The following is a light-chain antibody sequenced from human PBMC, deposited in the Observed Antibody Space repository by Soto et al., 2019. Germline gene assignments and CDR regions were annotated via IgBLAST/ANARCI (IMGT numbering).Light chain of an antibody. V-gene: IGKV1-6*01. Sequence: AIRITQSPSSLSASTGARVIITCRASQDIRVDVGWLQQRPGHAPNLLIYAASTLHTGVPSTFTGSGSGTDFTLTINDLQPEDVATYFCLQDYDFPYTFGQGTRLEIK. CDR3: LQDYDFPYT. CDR1: QDIRVD. CDR2: AAS. J-gene: IGKJ5*01.